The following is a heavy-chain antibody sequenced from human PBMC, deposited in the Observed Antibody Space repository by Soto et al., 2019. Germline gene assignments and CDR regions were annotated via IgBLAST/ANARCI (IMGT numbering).Heavy chain of an antibody. J-gene: IGHJ4*02. CDR1: GFAFSGSD. Sequence: QPGGSLRLSCVASGFAFSGSDMSWVRQAPGKGPEWVSSIIASGDSTEHADSVRGRFTISRDNSKNTLYLQMNSLRADDTALYYCARPVPGTWFTEYWSQGTLVTVSS. V-gene: IGHV3-23*01. D-gene: IGHD6-19*01. CDR3: ARPVPGTWFTEY. CDR2: IIASGDST.